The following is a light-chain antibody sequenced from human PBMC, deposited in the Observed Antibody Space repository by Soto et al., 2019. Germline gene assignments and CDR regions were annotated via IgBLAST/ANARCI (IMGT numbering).Light chain of an antibody. CDR3: SSYTSSSTLRV. Sequence: QSALTQPASVSGSPGQSITISCTGTSGDVGGYNYVSWYQQHPGKAPKLMIYGVSNRPSGISNRFSGSKSGNTASLTISGLQAEDEADYYCSSYTSSSTLRVFGGGTKVTVL. J-gene: IGLJ3*02. CDR1: SGDVGGYNY. V-gene: IGLV2-14*01. CDR2: GVS.